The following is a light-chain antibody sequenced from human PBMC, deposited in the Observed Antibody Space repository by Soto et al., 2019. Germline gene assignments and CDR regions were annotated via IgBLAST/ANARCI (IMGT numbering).Light chain of an antibody. CDR1: SSDIGGYNY. Sequence: SALTQPASVSGSPGQSITISCTGTSSDIGGYNYVSWYQQHPGKVPKLMIFEVSNRPSGVSYRFSGSKSGNTASLTISGLQAEDEADYYCSSYTGSSTLYVFGTGTK. CDR2: EVS. CDR3: SSYTGSSTLYV. V-gene: IGLV2-14*01. J-gene: IGLJ1*01.